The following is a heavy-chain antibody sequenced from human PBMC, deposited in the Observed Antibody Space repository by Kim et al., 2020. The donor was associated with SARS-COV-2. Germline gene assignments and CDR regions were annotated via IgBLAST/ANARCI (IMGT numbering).Heavy chain of an antibody. CDR2: ISGSGGST. V-gene: IGHV3-23*01. CDR1: GFTFSSYA. J-gene: IGHJ2*01. CDR3: AKEGQYSSSWYGGCWYFDL. D-gene: IGHD6-13*01. Sequence: GGSLRLSCAASGFTFSSYAMSWVRQAPGKGLEWVSAISGSGGSTYYADSVKGRFTISRDNSKNTLYLQMNSLRAEDTAVYYCAKEGQYSSSWYGGCWYFDLWGRGTLVTVSS.